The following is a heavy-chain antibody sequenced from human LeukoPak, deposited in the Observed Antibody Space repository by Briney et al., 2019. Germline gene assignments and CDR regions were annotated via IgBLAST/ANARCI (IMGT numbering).Heavy chain of an antibody. D-gene: IGHD3-10*01. CDR1: GFTFSSYW. V-gene: IGHV3-7*03. CDR2: IKQDGSEK. J-gene: IGHJ4*02. Sequence: GGSLRLSCAASGFTFSSYWMSWVRQAPGKGLEWVANIKQDGSEKYYVDSVKGRFTISRDNAKNSLYLQMNSLRAEDTAVYYCARDGATYYYGSGGPDWGQGTLVTVSS. CDR3: ARDGATYYYGSGGPD.